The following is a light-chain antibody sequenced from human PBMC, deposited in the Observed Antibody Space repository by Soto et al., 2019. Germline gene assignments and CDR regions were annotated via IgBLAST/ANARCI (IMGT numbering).Light chain of an antibody. CDR3: YQYYGSAIA. CDR2: KAS. Sequence: DIQMTQSPSTLSASIGDKVTITCRASESIRTWLAWYQQKSGKAPKLLIYKASTLETGVPSTFSGSGSGSADTITTSSLQPDELASYYYYQYYGSAIAFGRGTRVEI. V-gene: IGKV1-5*03. J-gene: IGKJ5*01. CDR1: ESIRTW.